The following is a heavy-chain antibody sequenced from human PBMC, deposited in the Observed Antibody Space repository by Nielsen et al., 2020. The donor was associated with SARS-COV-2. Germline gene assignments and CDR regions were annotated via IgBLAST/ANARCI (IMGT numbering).Heavy chain of an antibody. CDR3: ARSPCSSTSCYAGGYNWFDP. D-gene: IGHD2-2*01. V-gene: IGHV1-2*04. Sequence: WVRQAPGQGLEWMGWINPNSGGTNYAQKFQGWVTMTRDTSISTAYMELSRLRSDDTAVYYCARSPCSSTSCYAGGYNWFDPWGQGTLVTVSS. CDR2: INPNSGGT. J-gene: IGHJ5*02.